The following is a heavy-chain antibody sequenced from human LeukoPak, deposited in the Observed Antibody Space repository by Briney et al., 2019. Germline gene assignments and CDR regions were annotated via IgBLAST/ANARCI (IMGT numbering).Heavy chain of an antibody. J-gene: IGHJ5*02. CDR2: IYYSGST. V-gene: IGHV4-59*01. CDR1: GGSISSYY. Sequence: SETLCLTCTVSGGSISSYYSSGIRQPPGEGLGWVGYIYYSGSTNYNPSLKSRVTISVDTSKNQFSLKLSSVTAADTAVYYCARDSSSWYEGGRGYNWFDPWGQGTLVTVSS. CDR3: ARDSSSWYEGGRGYNWFDP. D-gene: IGHD6-13*01.